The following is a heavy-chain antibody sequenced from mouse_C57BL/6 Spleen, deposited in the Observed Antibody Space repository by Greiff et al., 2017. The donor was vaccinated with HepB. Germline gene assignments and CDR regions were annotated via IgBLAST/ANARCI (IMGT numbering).Heavy chain of an antibody. CDR1: GFTFSDYY. V-gene: IGHV5-16*01. D-gene: IGHD4-1*01. CDR3: ARDHLGYFDY. J-gene: IGHJ2*01. CDR2: INYDGSST. Sequence: EVQVVESEGGLVQPGSSMKLSCTASGFTFSDYYMAWVRQVPEKGLEWVANINYDGSSTYYLDSLKSRFIISRDNAKNILYLQMSSLKSEDTATYYCARDHLGYFDYWGQGTTLTVSS.